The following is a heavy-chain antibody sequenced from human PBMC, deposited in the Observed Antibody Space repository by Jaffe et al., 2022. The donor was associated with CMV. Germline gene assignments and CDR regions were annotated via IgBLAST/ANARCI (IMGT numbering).Heavy chain of an antibody. J-gene: IGHJ6*03. CDR3: ARARGGWVDPGLGRWWFGDRPPLYYYYMDV. CDR1: GGSFSGYY. V-gene: IGHV4-34*01. CDR2: INHSGST. D-gene: IGHD3-10*01. Sequence: QVQLQQWGAGLLKPSETLSLTCAVYGGSFSGYYWSWIRQPPGKGLEWIGEINHSGSTNYNPSLKSRVTISVDTSKNQFSLKLSSVTAADTAVYYCARARGGWVDPGLGRWWFGDRPPLYYYYMDVWGKGTTVTVSS.